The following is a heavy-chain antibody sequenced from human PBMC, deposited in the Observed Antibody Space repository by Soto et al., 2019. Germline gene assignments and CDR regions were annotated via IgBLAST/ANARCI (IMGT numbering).Heavy chain of an antibody. CDR2: IIPIFGTA. J-gene: IGHJ5*02. D-gene: IGHD6-13*01. Sequence: QVQLVQSGAEVKKPGSSVKVSCKASGGTFSSYAISWVRQAPGQGLEWMGRIIPIFGTANYAQKFHGRVTITADKSTSTAYMQLSSLRSEDTAVYYCARVSGHSSWQYNWFDPWGQGTLVTVSS. CDR1: GGTFSSYA. CDR3: ARVSGHSSWQYNWFDP. V-gene: IGHV1-69*06.